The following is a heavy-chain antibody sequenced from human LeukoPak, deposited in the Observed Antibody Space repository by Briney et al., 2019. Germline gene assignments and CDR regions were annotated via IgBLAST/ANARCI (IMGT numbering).Heavy chain of an antibody. V-gene: IGHV3-21*01. Sequence: GGSLRLSCAASGFTFSSYSMNWVRQAPGKGLEWVSSISSGSSYIYYADSLKGRFTISRDNAKNSLYLQMNSLRAEDTAVYYCALDSSGLFDYRGQGTLVTVSS. J-gene: IGHJ4*02. CDR2: ISSGSSYI. CDR3: ALDSSGLFDY. CDR1: GFTFSSYS. D-gene: IGHD3-22*01.